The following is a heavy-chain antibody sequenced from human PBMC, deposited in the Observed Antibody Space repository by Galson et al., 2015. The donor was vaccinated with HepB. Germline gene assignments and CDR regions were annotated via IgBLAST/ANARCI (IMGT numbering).Heavy chain of an antibody. Sequence: SVKVSCKASGYTFTSYGISWVRQAPGQGLEWMGWISVYTGNTKFAQKFQDRVTMTTDRATSTADMELRSLTSDDTAVYYCTRDGSSGNFGTYYLYGMDVWGQGTTVTVSS. CDR2: ISVYTGNT. D-gene: IGHD3/OR15-3a*01. CDR1: GYTFTSYG. CDR3: TRDGSSGNFGTYYLYGMDV. V-gene: IGHV1-18*04. J-gene: IGHJ6*02.